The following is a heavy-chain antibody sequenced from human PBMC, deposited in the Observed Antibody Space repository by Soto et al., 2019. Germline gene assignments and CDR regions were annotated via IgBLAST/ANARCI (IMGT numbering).Heavy chain of an antibody. CDR2: IKQDGSEK. CDR1: GFTLSSYW. D-gene: IGHD1-1*01. J-gene: IGHJ4*02. CDR3: VRAWKSAHCPYYFDC. Sequence: GGSLRLSCAASGFTLSSYWVSWVRQAPGKGLEWVANIKQDGSEKYHVDSVKGRFTISRDNAKNSLFLQMSTLRAEATAVYYCVRAWKSAHCPYYFDCWGQGTLVTVSS. V-gene: IGHV3-7*01.